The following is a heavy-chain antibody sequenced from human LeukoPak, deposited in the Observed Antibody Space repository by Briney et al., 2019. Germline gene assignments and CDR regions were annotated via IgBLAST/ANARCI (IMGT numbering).Heavy chain of an antibody. D-gene: IGHD6-19*01. J-gene: IGHJ4*02. V-gene: IGHV3-48*03. CDR1: GFTFSSYE. CDR2: ISNSDNTR. Sequence: PGGSLRLSCAASGFTFSSYEMNWVRQAPGKGLEWVSYISNSDNTRTYADSVKGRFTISRGNAKNSLYLDMNSLRAEDTAVYYCAREIVSAVAGNFDYWGQGTLVTVSS. CDR3: AREIVSAVAGNFDY.